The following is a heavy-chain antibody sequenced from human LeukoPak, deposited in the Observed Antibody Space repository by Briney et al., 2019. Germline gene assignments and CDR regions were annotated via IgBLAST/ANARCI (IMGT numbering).Heavy chain of an antibody. V-gene: IGHV4-61*08. CDR1: GDSMTAGDYY. D-gene: IGHD3-22*01. Sequence: PSETLSLTCTVSGDSMTAGDYYWGWVRQPPGTGLQWIATSYQGASLKSRVTISLDTSKNQFSLRLTSVTAADTAVYYCARDYYYDSSGYYYFDYWGQGTLVTVSS. J-gene: IGHJ4*02. CDR2: S. CDR3: ARDYYYDSSGYYYFDY.